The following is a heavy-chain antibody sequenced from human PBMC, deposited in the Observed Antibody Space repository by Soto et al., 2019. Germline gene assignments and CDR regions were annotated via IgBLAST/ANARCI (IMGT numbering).Heavy chain of an antibody. J-gene: IGHJ6*02. CDR1: GFTFSNYY. V-gene: IGHV3-48*02. CDR3: ARRYSSTSRTMDV. D-gene: IGHD6-13*01. CDR2: ISSSSSSI. Sequence: GGSLRLSCEASGFTFSNYYMTWVRQTPGKGLEWVSYISSSSSSIDYADSVQGRFSISRDNAKSSLYLQMNSLRDEDTAVYYCARRYSSTSRTMDVWGQGTTVTVSS.